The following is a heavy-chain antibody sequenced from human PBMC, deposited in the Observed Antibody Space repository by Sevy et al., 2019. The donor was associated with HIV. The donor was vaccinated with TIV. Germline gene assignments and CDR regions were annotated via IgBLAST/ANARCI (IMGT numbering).Heavy chain of an antibody. CDR3: ARAQGDYDILTGYYRPWYFDY. V-gene: IGHV4-59*13. Sequence: SETLSLTCTVSGGSISSYYWSWIRQPPGKGLEWIGYIYYSGSTNYNPSLKSRVTISVDTSKNQFSLKQSSVTAADTAVYYCARAQGDYDILTGYYRPWYFDYWGQGTLVTVSS. CDR2: IYYSGST. CDR1: GGSISSYY. D-gene: IGHD3-9*01. J-gene: IGHJ4*02.